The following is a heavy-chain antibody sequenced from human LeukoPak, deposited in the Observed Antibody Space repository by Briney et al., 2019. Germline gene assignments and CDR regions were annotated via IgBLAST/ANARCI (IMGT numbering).Heavy chain of an antibody. CDR1: GGSISSSSYY. Sequence: SETLSLTCTVSGGSISSSSYYWGWIRQPPGKGLEWIGSIYYSGSTFYNPSLKSRVTISVDTSKNQFSLKLGSVTAADTAVYYCARNTTTVADRRTFDYWGQGTLVTVSS. CDR3: ARNTTTVADRRTFDY. CDR2: IYYSGST. V-gene: IGHV4-39*01. D-gene: IGHD4-23*01. J-gene: IGHJ4*02.